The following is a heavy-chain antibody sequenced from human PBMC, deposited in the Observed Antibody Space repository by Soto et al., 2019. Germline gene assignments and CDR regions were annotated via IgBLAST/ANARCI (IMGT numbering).Heavy chain of an antibody. J-gene: IGHJ4*02. CDR3: AKDTYYHDSSGYYVFDY. CDR1: GGSISSHY. Sequence: SQTLSLTCTVSGGSISSHYWSWIQQPPGKGLEWIGYIYYSGNTNYNPSLKSRVTISVDTSKNQFSLKLSSVTAADTAVYYCAKDTYYHDSSGYYVFDYWGQGTLVTVSS. CDR2: IYYSGNT. V-gene: IGHV4-59*08. D-gene: IGHD3-22*01.